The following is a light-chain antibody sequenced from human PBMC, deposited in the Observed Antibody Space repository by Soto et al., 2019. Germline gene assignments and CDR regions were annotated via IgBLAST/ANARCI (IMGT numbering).Light chain of an antibody. CDR3: QQYASNVAT. CDR1: QAILNY. CDR2: GAS. Sequence: DIQMTQSPSSLSASVGDRVTITCRASQAILNYLAWFQQKPGKAPKSLIYGASSLHSGVPSRFSGSGFGTDFSLTISSLQPEDFATYYCQQYASNVATFGQGTTLEV. V-gene: IGKV1-16*01. J-gene: IGKJ2*01.